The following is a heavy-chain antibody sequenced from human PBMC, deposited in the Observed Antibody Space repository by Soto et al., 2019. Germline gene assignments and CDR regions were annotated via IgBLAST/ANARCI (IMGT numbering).Heavy chain of an antibody. CDR1: GFSFGDSY. D-gene: IGHD2-21*01. V-gene: IGHV3-11*06. CDR2: ISGGSYT. Sequence: QVQLVESGGGLVKPGGSLRLACAASGFSFGDSYMSWVRQAPGEGLEWLSYISGGSYTNYADSVKGRFTISSDNAKRSLYLEMNSLRADDTAVYYCAKTIVAASGYYFDHWGQGNLVTVSS. J-gene: IGHJ4*02. CDR3: AKTIVAASGYYFDH.